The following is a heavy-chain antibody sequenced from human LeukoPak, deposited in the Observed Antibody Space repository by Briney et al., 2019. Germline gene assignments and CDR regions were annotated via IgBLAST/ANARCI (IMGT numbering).Heavy chain of an antibody. CDR2: INHSGST. Sequence: PSETLSLTCAVYGGSFSGYYWSWIRQPPGKGLEWIGEINHSGSTNYNPSLKSRVTISVDTSKNQFSLKLSSVTAADTAVYYCARHIRRRAYDILTGYYKGLYYFDYWGQGTLVTVSS. CDR1: GGSFSGYY. V-gene: IGHV4-34*01. CDR3: ARHIRRRAYDILTGYYKGLYYFDY. D-gene: IGHD3-9*01. J-gene: IGHJ4*02.